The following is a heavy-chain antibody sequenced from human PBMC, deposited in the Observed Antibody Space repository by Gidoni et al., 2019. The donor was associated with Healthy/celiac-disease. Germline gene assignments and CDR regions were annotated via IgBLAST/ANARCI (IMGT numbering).Heavy chain of an antibody. Sequence: QVQLVESGGGVVQPGRSLRLSCAASGFTFSSYAMHWVRQAPGKGLEWVAVISYDGSNKYYADSVKGRFTISRDNSKNTLYLQMNSLRAEDTAVYYCARGGGAAAGTEDDAFDIWGQGTMVTVSS. J-gene: IGHJ3*02. D-gene: IGHD6-13*01. V-gene: IGHV3-30*04. CDR1: GFTFSSYA. CDR3: ARGGGAAAGTEDDAFDI. CDR2: ISYDGSNK.